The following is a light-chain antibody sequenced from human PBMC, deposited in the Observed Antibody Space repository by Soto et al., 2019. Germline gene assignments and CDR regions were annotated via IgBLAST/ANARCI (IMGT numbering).Light chain of an antibody. V-gene: IGKV1-6*01. CDR3: LQDSNYPRT. CDR1: QGIRNH. CDR2: GAS. Sequence: AIPMTQSPSSLSASVGDGVSITCRASQGIRNHLGWYQQKPGKAPKLLIYGASSVQSGVPSRFSGSGSGTDFTLTISSLQPEDFATYYCLQDSNYPRTFGQGTKVEVK. J-gene: IGKJ1*01.